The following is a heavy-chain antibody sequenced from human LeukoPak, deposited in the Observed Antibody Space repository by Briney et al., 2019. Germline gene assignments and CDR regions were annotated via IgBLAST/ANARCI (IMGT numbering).Heavy chain of an antibody. J-gene: IGHJ4*02. Sequence: GGSLRLSCAASGFTFSSYAMSWVRQAPGKGLEWVSAISGSGDSTYYGGSVKGRFTISRDNSKNTLYLQMNSLRAEDTAVYYCAKTRPLDSSSWSHGDYWGQGTLVTVSS. D-gene: IGHD6-13*01. V-gene: IGHV3-23*01. CDR3: AKTRPLDSSSWSHGDY. CDR2: ISGSGDST. CDR1: GFTFSSYA.